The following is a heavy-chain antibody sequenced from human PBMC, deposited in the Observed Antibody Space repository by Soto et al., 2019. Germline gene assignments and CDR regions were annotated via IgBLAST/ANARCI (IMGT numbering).Heavy chain of an antibody. D-gene: IGHD2-8*01. CDR3: AKVMALLYYYYMDV. V-gene: IGHV3-23*01. Sequence: GGSLRLSCAASGFTFSSYAMSWVRQAPGKGLEWVSAISGSGGSTYYADSVKGRFTISRDNSKNTLYLQMNSLRAEDTAVYYCAKVMALLYYYYMDVWGKGTTVTVSS. CDR2: ISGSGGST. J-gene: IGHJ6*03. CDR1: GFTFSSYA.